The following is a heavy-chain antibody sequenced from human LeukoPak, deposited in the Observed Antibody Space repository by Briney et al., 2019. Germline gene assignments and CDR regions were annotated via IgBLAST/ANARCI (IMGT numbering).Heavy chain of an antibody. V-gene: IGHV3-48*01. CDR3: AKDNRRHYTSGPNPDSLH. Sequence: GGSLRLSCAASGFTFSEYSLIWVRQAPGEGLEWVSYISSNSRTIYYADSVKGRFTMSRDNDKNSMYLQMDSLRVEDTAFYYCAKDNRRHYTSGPNPDSLHWGQGALVTVSS. CDR2: ISSNSRTI. J-gene: IGHJ4*02. D-gene: IGHD6-19*01. CDR1: GFTFSEYS.